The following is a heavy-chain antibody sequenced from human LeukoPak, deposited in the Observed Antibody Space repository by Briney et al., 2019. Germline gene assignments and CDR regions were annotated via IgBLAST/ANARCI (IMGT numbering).Heavy chain of an antibody. CDR1: GGSISSGGYY. D-gene: IGHD2-2*01. CDR3: ARGTPGPFVLDAFDI. J-gene: IGHJ3*02. V-gene: IGHV4-31*03. Sequence: PSQTLSLTCTVSGGSISSGGYYWSWIRQHPGKGLEWIGYIYYSGSTYYNPSLKSRVTISVDTSKNQFSLKLSSVTAADTAVYYCARGTPGPFVLDAFDIWGQGTMVTVSS. CDR2: IYYSGST.